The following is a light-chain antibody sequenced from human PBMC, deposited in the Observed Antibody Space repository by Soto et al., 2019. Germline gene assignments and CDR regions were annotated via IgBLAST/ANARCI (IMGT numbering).Light chain of an antibody. V-gene: IGLV4-69*01. Sequence: QAVLTQSPSASASLGASVKLTCTLSSGHNSYAITWHQQQPEKGPRYLVKVNSDGSYSKGDGIPDRFSGSSSGAERYLTISSLQSEDEADYYCQTWGTGIRVFGTGTKVTVL. J-gene: IGLJ1*01. CDR2: VNSDGSY. CDR1: SGHNSYA. CDR3: QTWGTGIRV.